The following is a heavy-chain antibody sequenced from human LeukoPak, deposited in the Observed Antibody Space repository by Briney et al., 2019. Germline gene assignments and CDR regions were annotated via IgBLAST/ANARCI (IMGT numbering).Heavy chain of an antibody. J-gene: IGHJ4*02. D-gene: IGHD3-22*01. CDR1: GFIFRNYA. CDR2: ISSSGDNA. V-gene: IGHV3-64*02. Sequence: SGGSLRLSCAASGFIFRNYAMHWVRQAPGKGLEYVSAISSSGDNAYYGDSVKGRFTISRDNSKNTLYLQVNSLRAEDTAMYYCARDSSGFIDYWGQGTLVTVSS. CDR3: ARDSSGFIDY.